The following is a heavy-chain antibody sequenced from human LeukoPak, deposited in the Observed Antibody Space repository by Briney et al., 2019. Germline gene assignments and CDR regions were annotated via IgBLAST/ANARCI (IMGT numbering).Heavy chain of an antibody. J-gene: IGHJ4*02. CDR1: GFTFSSYW. CDR3: ARDFKAVARWDFDY. Sequence: PGGSLRLSCAASGFTFSSYWMSWVRQAPGKGLEWVANIKQDGSEKYYVDSVKGRFTISRDNAKNSLYLQMNSPRAEDTAVYYCARDFKAVARWDFDYWGQGTLVTVSS. CDR2: IKQDGSEK. V-gene: IGHV3-7*01. D-gene: IGHD6-19*01.